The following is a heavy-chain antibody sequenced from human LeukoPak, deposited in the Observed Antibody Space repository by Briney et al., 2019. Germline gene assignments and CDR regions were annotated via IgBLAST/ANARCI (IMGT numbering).Heavy chain of an antibody. D-gene: IGHD6-19*01. CDR2: ISSSGSTI. CDR1: GFTFSSYE. V-gene: IGHV3-48*03. Sequence: GGSLRLSCAASGFTFSSYEMNWVRQAPGKGLEWVSYISSSGSTIYYADSVKGRFTISRDNAKNSLYLQMNSLRAEDTALYYCARGGENSGFDYWGQGTLVIVSS. J-gene: IGHJ4*02. CDR3: ARGGENSGFDY.